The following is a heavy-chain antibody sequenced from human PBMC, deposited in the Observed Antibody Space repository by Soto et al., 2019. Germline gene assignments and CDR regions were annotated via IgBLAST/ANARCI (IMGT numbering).Heavy chain of an antibody. V-gene: IGHV1-2*04. CDR2: INPNSGGT. Sequence: ASMKGSCQASGYTFTGYYMHWGRQAPGQRPEWMGWINPNSGGTNYAQKFQGWVTMTRDTSISTAYMELSRLRSDDTAVYYCARDLRYYDFWSGYGKKNYYGMDVWGQGTTVTVSS. CDR1: GYTFTGYY. D-gene: IGHD3-3*01. CDR3: ARDLRYYDFWSGYGKKNYYGMDV. J-gene: IGHJ6*02.